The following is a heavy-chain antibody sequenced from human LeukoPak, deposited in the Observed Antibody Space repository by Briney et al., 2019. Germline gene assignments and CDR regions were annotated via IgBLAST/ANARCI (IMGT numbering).Heavy chain of an antibody. J-gene: IGHJ4*02. CDR3: ARRRYSAYVSDY. V-gene: IGHV5-51*01. CDR1: AYSFSSYW. Sequence: AESLKISCQGSAYSFSSYWISCVRQMPGKGLEWMGIIYPADSDTRYSPSFQGQVTISADKSISTAYLPWSSLMASDTAMYYWARRRYSAYVSDYWGRGTLVSVSS. CDR2: IYPADSDT. D-gene: IGHD5-18*01.